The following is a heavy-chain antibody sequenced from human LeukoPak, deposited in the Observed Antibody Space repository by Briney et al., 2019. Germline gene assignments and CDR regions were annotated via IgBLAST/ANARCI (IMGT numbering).Heavy chain of an antibody. Sequence: PGGSLRLSCAASGFTFSSYSMNWVRQAPGKGLEWVSSISSSSSYIYYADSVKGRFTISRDNAKNSLYLQMNSLRAEDTAVYYCARDQPMGASSWWRTNEYYGMDVWGQGTTVTVSS. D-gene: IGHD6-13*01. CDR1: GFTFSSYS. CDR2: ISSSSSYI. J-gene: IGHJ6*02. V-gene: IGHV3-21*01. CDR3: ARDQPMGASSWWRTNEYYGMDV.